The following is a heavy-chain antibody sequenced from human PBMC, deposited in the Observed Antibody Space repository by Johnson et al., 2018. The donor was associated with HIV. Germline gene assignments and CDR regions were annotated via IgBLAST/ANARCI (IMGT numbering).Heavy chain of an antibody. J-gene: IGHJ3*02. Sequence: VQLVESGRGLVQPGGSLRLSCAASGFTFSSYAMHWVRQAPGKGLEWVSGINWNGGSTGYADSVKGRFTISRDNAKNSLYLQMNSLRAEDTALYYCARDSRIGTMVLLSDAFDIWGQGTMVTVSS. CDR1: GFTFSSYA. D-gene: IGHD3-10*01. V-gene: IGHV3-20*04. CDR3: ARDSRIGTMVLLSDAFDI. CDR2: INWNGGST.